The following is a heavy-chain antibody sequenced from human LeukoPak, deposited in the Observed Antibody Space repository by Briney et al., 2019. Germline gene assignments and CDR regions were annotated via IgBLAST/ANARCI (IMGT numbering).Heavy chain of an antibody. CDR2: ISGSGGST. Sequence: GGSLRLSCAASGFTFSSYAMSWVRQAPGKGLEWVSAISGSGGSTYYADSVKGRFTISRDNAKNSLYLQMNSLRDEDTAVYYCARGPYSGYSSRSAVDAFDIWGQGTMVTVSS. J-gene: IGHJ3*02. V-gene: IGHV3-23*01. CDR3: ARGPYSGYSSRSAVDAFDI. D-gene: IGHD6-13*01. CDR1: GFTFSSYA.